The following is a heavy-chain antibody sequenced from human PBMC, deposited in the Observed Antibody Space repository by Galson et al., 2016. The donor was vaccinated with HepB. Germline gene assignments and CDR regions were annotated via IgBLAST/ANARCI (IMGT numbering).Heavy chain of an antibody. CDR3: ASQSGSYFDY. Sequence: SVKVSCKASGGTLSSYDINWVRQAPGQGLEWVGGIIPVFGTSIFARRLQGRVTITADESTSTAYMELRSLRSDDTAVYFCASQSGSYFDYWGQGTLVTVSS. CDR2: IIPVFGTS. D-gene: IGHD1-26*01. CDR1: GGTLSSYD. J-gene: IGHJ4*02. V-gene: IGHV1-69*13.